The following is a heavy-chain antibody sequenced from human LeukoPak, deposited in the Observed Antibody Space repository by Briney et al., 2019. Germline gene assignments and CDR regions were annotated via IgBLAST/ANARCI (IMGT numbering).Heavy chain of an antibody. D-gene: IGHD1-7*01. CDR3: ARETGTTAFDI. Sequence: SETLSLTCTVSGGSISSSSYYWGWIRQPPGKGLEWIGSIYYSGSTYYNPSLKSRVTISVDTSKNQFSLKLSSVTAADTAVYYCARETGTTAFDIWGQGTMVTVSS. J-gene: IGHJ3*02. CDR1: GGSISSSSYY. V-gene: IGHV4-39*02. CDR2: IYYSGST.